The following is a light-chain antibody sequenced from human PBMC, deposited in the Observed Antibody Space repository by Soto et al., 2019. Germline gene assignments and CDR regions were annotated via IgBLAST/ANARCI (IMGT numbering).Light chain of an antibody. CDR3: QQYHSWPA. V-gene: IGKV3-15*01. J-gene: IGKJ1*01. CDR2: GSA. Sequence: EIVFTQSQATLCLSPVERSTVSLRASQSFFSSLAWYQQRPGQAPRLLIYGSATRATGIPDRFSGSGSGTEFTLTISSLQSEDSAVYYCQQYHSWPAFGQGTKVDIK. CDR1: QSFFSS.